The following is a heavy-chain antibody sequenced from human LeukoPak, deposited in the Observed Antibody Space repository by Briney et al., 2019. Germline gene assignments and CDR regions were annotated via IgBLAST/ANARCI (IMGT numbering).Heavy chain of an antibody. D-gene: IGHD6-6*01. CDR3: ARGSTRAALD. CDR1: GFPFSSYW. V-gene: IGHV3-74*01. CDR2: INSDASST. J-gene: IGHJ4*02. Sequence: GGSPRLSCAASGFPFSSYWKHWVRQAPGKRLVWVSRINSDASSTSYADSVKGRFTISRDNPKNTLYLQMNSLRAEDTAVYYCARGSTRAALDWGQRTLVTVSS.